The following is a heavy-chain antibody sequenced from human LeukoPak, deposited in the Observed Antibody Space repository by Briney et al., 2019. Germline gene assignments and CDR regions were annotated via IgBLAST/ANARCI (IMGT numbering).Heavy chain of an antibody. Sequence: PGGSLRLSCAASGFTFNTYGMHWVRQAPGKGLEYVSAISSNGGSTYYANSVKGRFTISRDNSKNTLYLQMGSLRAEDMAVYYCARGAVVVVAATDYWGQGTLVTVSS. D-gene: IGHD2-15*01. CDR1: GFTFNTYG. J-gene: IGHJ4*02. V-gene: IGHV3-64*01. CDR2: ISSNGGST. CDR3: ARGAVVVVAATDY.